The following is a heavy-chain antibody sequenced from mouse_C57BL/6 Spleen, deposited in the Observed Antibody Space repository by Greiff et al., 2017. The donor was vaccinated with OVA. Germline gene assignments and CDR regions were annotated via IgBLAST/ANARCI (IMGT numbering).Heavy chain of an antibody. V-gene: IGHV1-50*01. CDR1: GYTFTSYW. CDR2: IDPSDSYT. CDR3: ARRGPFMDY. Sequence: VQLQQPGAELVKPGASVKLSCKASGYTFTSYWMQWVKQRPGQGLEWIGEIDPSDSYTNYNQKFKGKATLTVDTSSSTAYMQLSSRTSEDSAVYYCARRGPFMDYWGQGTSVTGSS. J-gene: IGHJ4*01.